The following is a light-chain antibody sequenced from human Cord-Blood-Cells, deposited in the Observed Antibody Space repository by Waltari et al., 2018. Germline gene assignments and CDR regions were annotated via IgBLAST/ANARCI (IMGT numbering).Light chain of an antibody. J-gene: IGLJ2*01. CDR1: KLGEKY. Sequence: SYELTQPPSVSVSPGQTASITCSGDKLGEKYSCWYQQKPGQSPVLVIYQDRTRPSGIPERFSGSSSGNTATLAISGTQAMDEADYYCQACDSSTVVFGGGTKLTVL. CDR2: QDR. V-gene: IGLV3-1*01. CDR3: QACDSSTVV.